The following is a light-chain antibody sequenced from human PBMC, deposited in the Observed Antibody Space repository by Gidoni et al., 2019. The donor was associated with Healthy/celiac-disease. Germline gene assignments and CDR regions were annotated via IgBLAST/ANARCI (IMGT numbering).Light chain of an antibody. CDR2: EVS. V-gene: IGLV2-14*01. J-gene: IGLJ2*01. CDR3: SSYTSSSPHVV. Sequence: QSALTQPASVSGSPGQSITISCTGTSSDVGGYNYVSWYQQHPCKAPKLMIYEVSNRPSGVSTRFSGSKSGNTASLTISGLQAEDEADYYCSSYTSSSPHVVFGGGTKLTVL. CDR1: SSDVGGYNY.